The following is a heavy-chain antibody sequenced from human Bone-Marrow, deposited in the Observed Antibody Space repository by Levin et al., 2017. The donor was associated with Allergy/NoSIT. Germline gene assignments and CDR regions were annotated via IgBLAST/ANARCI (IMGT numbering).Heavy chain of an antibody. CDR2: IWYDGSNK. D-gene: IGHD3-10*01. CDR1: GFTFTTYA. V-gene: IGHV3-33*01. CDR3: ARDAFITMVRGYLDY. Sequence: GESLKISCATSGFTFTTYAIHWVRQAPGKGLEWVAVIWYDGSNKNYAESVKGRFTISRDNSRNTLYLQMNSLRAEDTALYYCARDAFITMVRGYLDYWGQGALVTVSS. J-gene: IGHJ4*02.